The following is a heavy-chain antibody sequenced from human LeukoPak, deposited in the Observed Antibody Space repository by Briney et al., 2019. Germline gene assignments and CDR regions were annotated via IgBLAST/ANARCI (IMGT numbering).Heavy chain of an antibody. CDR1: GGTFSSYA. J-gene: IGHJ4*02. CDR2: ISAYNGNT. CDR3: ARDSSSSSFDY. Sequence: ASVKVSCKASGGTFSSYAISWVRLAPGQGLEWMGWISAYNGNTNYAQKLQGRVTMTTDTSTSTAYMELRSLRSDDTAVYYCARDSSSSSFDYWGQGTLVTVSS. V-gene: IGHV1-18*01. D-gene: IGHD6-6*01.